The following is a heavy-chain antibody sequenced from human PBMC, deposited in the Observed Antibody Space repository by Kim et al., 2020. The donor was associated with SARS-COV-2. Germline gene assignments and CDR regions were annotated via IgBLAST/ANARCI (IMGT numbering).Heavy chain of an antibody. CDR3: ARGDGDYTPYYYYYMDV. CDR1: GYTFTSYD. V-gene: IGHV1-8*01. CDR2: MNPNSGNT. Sequence: ASVKVSCKASGYTFTSYDINWVRQATGQGLEWMGWMNPNSGNTGYAQKFQGRVTMTRNTSISTAYMELSSLRSEDTAVYYCARGDGDYTPYYYYYMDVWGKGTTVTVSS. D-gene: IGHD4-17*01. J-gene: IGHJ6*03.